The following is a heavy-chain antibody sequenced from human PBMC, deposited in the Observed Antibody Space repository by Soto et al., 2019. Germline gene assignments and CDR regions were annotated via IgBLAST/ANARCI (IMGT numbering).Heavy chain of an antibody. CDR3: ARGLSSPSAAGV. D-gene: IGHD6-6*01. CDR2: VHDTGTT. V-gene: IGHV4-39*01. Sequence: QLQLQESGPGLVKPSETLSLTCAVPGGSVSSGGNYWGWIRQSPGKGLEWIGSVHDTGTTHYNPSLTSRVTISVDTSKNQFSLNVNSVTAADTAVYYCARGLSSPSAAGVWGQGTLVTVSS. CDR1: GGSVSSGGNY. J-gene: IGHJ4*02.